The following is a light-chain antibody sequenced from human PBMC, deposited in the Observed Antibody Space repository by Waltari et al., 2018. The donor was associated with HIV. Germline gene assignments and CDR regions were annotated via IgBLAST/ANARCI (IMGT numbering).Light chain of an antibody. J-gene: IGLJ2*01. CDR3: QSFDSSLTTSGVI. CDR1: SSNIGAGYD. CDR2: ANI. Sequence: QSVLTPPPSVSGAPGQRVTISCTGSSSNIGAGYDVHWYQQLPGTAPKLLIYANINRPPGGPDRFSGSKSGSSASLAITGLQAEDEANYYCQSFDSSLTTSGVIFGGGTKLTVL. V-gene: IGLV1-40*01.